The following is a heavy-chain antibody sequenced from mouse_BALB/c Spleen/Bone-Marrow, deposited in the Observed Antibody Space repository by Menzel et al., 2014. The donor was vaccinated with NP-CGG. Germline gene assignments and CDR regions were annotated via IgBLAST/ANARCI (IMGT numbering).Heavy chain of an antibody. CDR2: INYSGNT. V-gene: IGHV3-8*02. D-gene: IGHD1-2*01. CDR3: TRNYYGL. J-gene: IGHJ2*01. CDR1: GDSITSGY. Sequence: EVHLVESGPSLVKPSQTLTLTCSVTGDSITSGYWNWIRKFPGNKLEYMGYINYSGNTYYNPSLISRISITRDTSKNQYYLQLNSVTTEDTATYYCTRNYYGLWGQGATLTVSS.